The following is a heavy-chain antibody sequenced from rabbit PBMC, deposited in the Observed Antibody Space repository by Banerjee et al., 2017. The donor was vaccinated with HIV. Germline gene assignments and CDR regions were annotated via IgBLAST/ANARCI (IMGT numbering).Heavy chain of an antibody. CDR2: IDGGSTGST. CDR1: GFSLSSNYY. V-gene: IGHV1S45*01. Sequence: QQQLEESGGGLVKPGGTLTLTCKASGFSLSSNYYMCWVRQAPGKGLEWIACIDGGSTGSTAYANWAKGRFTISRTSSTTVALQMTSLTAADTATYFCARDLAGVTGWNFGLWGQGTLVTVS. D-gene: IGHD4-1*01. J-gene: IGHJ6*01. CDR3: ARDLAGVTGWNFGL.